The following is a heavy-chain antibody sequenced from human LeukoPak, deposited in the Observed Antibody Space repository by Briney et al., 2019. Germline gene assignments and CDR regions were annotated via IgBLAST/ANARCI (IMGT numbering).Heavy chain of an antibody. CDR1: GFTFSSYG. Sequence: GRSLRLSCAASGFTFSSYGMHWVRQAPGKGLEWVAVISYDGSNKYYADSVKGRFTISRDNSKNTLYLQMNSLRAEDTAVYYCAKDASQAIFDYWGQGTLVTVSS. CDR2: ISYDGSNK. V-gene: IGHV3-30*18. CDR3: AKDASQAIFDY. J-gene: IGHJ4*02.